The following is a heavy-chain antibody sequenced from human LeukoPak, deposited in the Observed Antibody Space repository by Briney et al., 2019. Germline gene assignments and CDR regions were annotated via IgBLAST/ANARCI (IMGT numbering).Heavy chain of an antibody. CDR2: IYHSGST. J-gene: IGHJ4*02. V-gene: IGHV4-38-2*02. D-gene: IGHD3-16*01. CDR3: ARVRGITGGSLAVKY. Sequence: SETLSLTCTVSGYSISSGYYWGWIRQPPGKGLEWIGSIYHSGSTYYNPSLKSRVTISVDTSKNQFSLKLSSVTAADTAVYYCARVRGITGGSLAVKYWGQGTLVTVSS. CDR1: GYSISSGYY.